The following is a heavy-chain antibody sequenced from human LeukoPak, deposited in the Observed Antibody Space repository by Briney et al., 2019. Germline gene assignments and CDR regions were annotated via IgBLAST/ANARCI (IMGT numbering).Heavy chain of an antibody. J-gene: IGHJ3*02. D-gene: IGHD2-15*01. CDR2: IAGSVSTI. CDR3: ATSWEVVVAARGLFAFDI. V-gene: IGHV3-11*04. Sequence: GGSLRLSCAASGFTFSDYYMSWIRQAPGKGLEWVSYIAGSVSTIYYADSVKGRFTISRDNAKNSLYLQMNSLRAEDTAVYYCATSWEVVVAARGLFAFDIWGQGTMVTVSS. CDR1: GFTFSDYY.